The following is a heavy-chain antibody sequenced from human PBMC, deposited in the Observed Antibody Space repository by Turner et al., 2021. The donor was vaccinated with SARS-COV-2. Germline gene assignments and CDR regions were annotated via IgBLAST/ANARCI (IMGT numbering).Heavy chain of an antibody. J-gene: IGHJ4*02. Sequence: QVQLVESGGGLVQPGMSLRLSCAASGISFNTDGMHWVRQAPGKGLEWVALIAFDGSNKVYADSGKGRFTISRDNSKNTLYLQMNSLRAEDTAVYYCAKRGSCSNNKCYLDYWGQGILVTVSS. V-gene: IGHV3-30*18. CDR3: AKRGSCSNNKCYLDY. D-gene: IGHD2-2*01. CDR2: IAFDGSNK. CDR1: GISFNTDG.